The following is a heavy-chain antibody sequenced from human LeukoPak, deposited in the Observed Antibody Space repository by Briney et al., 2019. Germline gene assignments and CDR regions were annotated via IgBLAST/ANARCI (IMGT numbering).Heavy chain of an antibody. CDR3: ATVGGDYDSSGPYYGR. D-gene: IGHD3-22*01. CDR2: IYYSGST. Sequence: PSETLSLTCTVSGGSISSSSYYWGWIRQPPGKGLEWIGSIYYSGSTYYNPSLKSRVTISVDTSKNQFSLKLSSVTAADTAVYYCATVGGDYDSSGPYYGRWGQGTLVTVSS. J-gene: IGHJ4*02. CDR1: GGSISSSSYY. V-gene: IGHV4-39*01.